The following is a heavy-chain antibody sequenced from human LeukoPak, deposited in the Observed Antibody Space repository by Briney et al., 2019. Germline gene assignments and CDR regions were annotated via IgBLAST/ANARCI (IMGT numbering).Heavy chain of an antibody. CDR3: ARAPGYSSSSGGLDP. CDR2: INHSGST. J-gene: IGHJ5*02. D-gene: IGHD6-6*01. CDR1: GGSSSGYY. Sequence: PSETLSLTCAVYGGSSSGYYWSWIRQPPGKGLEWIGEINHSGSTNYNPSLKSRVTISVDTSKNQFSLKLSSVTAADTAVYYCARAPGYSSSSGGLDPWGQGTLVTVSS. V-gene: IGHV4-34*01.